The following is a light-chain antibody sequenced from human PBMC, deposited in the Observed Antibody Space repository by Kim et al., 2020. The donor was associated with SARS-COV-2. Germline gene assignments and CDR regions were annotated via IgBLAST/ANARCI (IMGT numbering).Light chain of an antibody. J-gene: IGKJ1*01. CDR2: DGT. Sequence: SPGERATLSGRASQVISGSQLAWYQQKPGQAPRLLTYDGTRRAAGVPDRFTGSGSGTDLTLTISSLEPEDFAVYYCQQYERSPPTFGQGTKVDIK. CDR3: QQYERSPPT. V-gene: IGKV3-20*01. CDR1: QVISGSQ.